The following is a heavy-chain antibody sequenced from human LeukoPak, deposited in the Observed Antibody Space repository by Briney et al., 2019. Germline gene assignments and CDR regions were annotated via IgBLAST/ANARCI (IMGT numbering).Heavy chain of an antibody. V-gene: IGHV4-34*01. J-gene: IGHJ4*02. D-gene: IGHD7-27*01. CDR2: IHHSGTT. CDR1: GGSFSGYY. CDR3: ARATRRDWGQYYFDY. Sequence: NPSETLSLTCAVYGGSFSGYYWSWIRQSPGKGLEWIGEIHHSGTTNCNPSLKSRVTISVDTSKNQFSLKLSSVTAADTAVYYCARATRRDWGQYYFDYWGQGTLVTVSS.